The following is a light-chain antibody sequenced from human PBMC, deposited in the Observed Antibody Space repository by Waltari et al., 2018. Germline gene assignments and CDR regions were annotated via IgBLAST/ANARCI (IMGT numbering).Light chain of an antibody. CDR3: QSYDGSGSWV. Sequence: FMLTQPHSVSESPGNTITISCTRSSGSIASNFVQWYQQRPGSAPTTVIYEDHQRPSGVPVRFSGSFDSSSNSASLTISGLKTEDEAEYYCQSYDGSGSWVFGGGTKLTVL. CDR1: SGSIASNF. J-gene: IGLJ3*02. V-gene: IGLV6-57*04. CDR2: EDH.